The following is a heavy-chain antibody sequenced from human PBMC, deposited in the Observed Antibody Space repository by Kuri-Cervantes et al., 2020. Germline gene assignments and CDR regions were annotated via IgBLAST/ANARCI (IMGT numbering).Heavy chain of an antibody. CDR2: ISYDGSNK. CDR1: GFTFSSYA. J-gene: IGHJ4*02. D-gene: IGHD6-19*01. Sequence: GGSLRLSCAASGFTFSSYAMHWVRQAPGKGLEWVAVISYDGSNKYYADSVKGRFTISRDNAKNSLYLQMNSLRAEDTALYYCAKDYPNRRLYQWLEWGYFDYWGQGTLVTVSS. V-gene: IGHV3-30-3*01. CDR3: AKDYPNRRLYQWLEWGYFDY.